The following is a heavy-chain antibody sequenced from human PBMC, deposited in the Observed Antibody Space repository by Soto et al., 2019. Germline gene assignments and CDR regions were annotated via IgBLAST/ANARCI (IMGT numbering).Heavy chain of an antibody. D-gene: IGHD3-16*02. CDR2: ISSSSSYI. V-gene: IGHV3-21*01. Sequence: EVQLVESGGGLVKPGGSLRLSCAASGFTFSSYSMNWVRQAPGKGLEWVSSISSSSSYIYYADSVKGRFTISRDNAKNSLYLQMKSLRAEDTAVYYWAGVKGLGYLFDYWGHGTLVTVSS. CDR3: AGVKGLGYLFDY. J-gene: IGHJ4*01. CDR1: GFTFSSYS.